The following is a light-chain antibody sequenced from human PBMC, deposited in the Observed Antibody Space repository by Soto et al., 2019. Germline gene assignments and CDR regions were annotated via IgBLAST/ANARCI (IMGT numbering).Light chain of an antibody. V-gene: IGLV2-11*01. CDR3: CSFAGSYTFYV. J-gene: IGLJ1*01. CDR1: SSDVGAYNY. CDR2: DVS. Sequence: QSVLPQPRSVSGSPGQSVTISCTGTSSDVGAYNYVSWYQQHPGKAPKLMIYDVSKRPSGVPDRFSGSKSGNTASLTISGLQAEDEADYYCCSFAGSYTFYVFGTGTKVTVL.